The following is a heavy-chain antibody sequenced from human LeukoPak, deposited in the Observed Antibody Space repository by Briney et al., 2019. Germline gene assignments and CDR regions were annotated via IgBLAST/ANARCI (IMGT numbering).Heavy chain of an antibody. Sequence: SGPTLVNPTQTVTLTCTFSGFSLSTSGVGVGWIRQPPGKALEWLALIYWNDDKRYSPSLKSRLTITKDTSKNQVVLTMTNMDRVDTASYYCAHLRVNYHFWSGYQPYNWFDPWVQGTLVTVSS. CDR3: AHLRVNYHFWSGYQPYNWFDP. J-gene: IGHJ5*02. CDR2: IYWNDDK. CDR1: GFSLSTSGVG. V-gene: IGHV2-5*01. D-gene: IGHD3-3*01.